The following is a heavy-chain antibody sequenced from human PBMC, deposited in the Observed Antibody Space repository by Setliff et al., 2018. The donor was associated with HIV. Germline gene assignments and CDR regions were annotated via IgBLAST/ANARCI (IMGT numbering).Heavy chain of an antibody. J-gene: IGHJ4*02. Sequence: ASVKVSCKTSGYTFINYYVHWMRQAPGQGPEWLGVINPSEGNTNRAPRFQDRVIVTRDTSTSTVYLELRRLASEDTAIYYCARDLIQPLSDYYFDVWGQGTPVPVSS. CDR3: ARDLIQPLSDYYFDV. V-gene: IGHV1-46*01. CDR1: GYTFINYY. D-gene: IGHD5-18*01. CDR2: INPSEGNT.